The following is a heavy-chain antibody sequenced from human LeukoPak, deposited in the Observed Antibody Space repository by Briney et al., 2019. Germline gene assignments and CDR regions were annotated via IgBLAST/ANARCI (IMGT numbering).Heavy chain of an antibody. D-gene: IGHD3-10*01. CDR2: INPNSGGT. V-gene: IGHV1-2*04. CDR1: GYTFTGYY. Sequence: AAVKVSCKASGYTFTGYYMHWVRQAPGQGLEWMGWINPNSGGTNYAQKFEGWVTMTRDTSISTAYMELSRLRSDDTAVYYCVRGGVQGRYFDYWGQGTLVTVSS. CDR3: VRGGVQGRYFDY. J-gene: IGHJ4*02.